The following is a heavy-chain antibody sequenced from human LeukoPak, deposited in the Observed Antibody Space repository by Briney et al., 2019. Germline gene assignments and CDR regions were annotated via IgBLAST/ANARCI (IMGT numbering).Heavy chain of an antibody. V-gene: IGHV4-34*01. CDR2: INHSGST. D-gene: IGHD6-19*01. CDR1: VGSLSDYY. CDR3: ARGAKQWLVQRNWFDP. J-gene: IGHJ5*02. Sequence: SETLSLTCAVYVGSLSDYYWSWIRQPPGRGLEWIGEINHSGSTNYNPSLKSRVTISVDTSKNQFSLKLSSVTAADTAVYYCARGAKQWLVQRNWFDPWGQGTLVTVSS.